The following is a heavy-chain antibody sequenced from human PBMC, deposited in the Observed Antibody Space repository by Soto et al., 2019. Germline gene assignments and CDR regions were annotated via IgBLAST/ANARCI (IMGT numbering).Heavy chain of an antibody. CDR1: GFTFSGSS. CDR2: IRSKANSYAT. D-gene: IGHD4-4*01. V-gene: IGHV3-73*01. Sequence: GSLRLSCADSGFTFSGSSMHWVRQASGKGLEWIGHIRSKANSYATAYAASVKGRFTISRDDSKHTAYLQMNSLKSEDSAVYHCTRVTETTFPFDYWGQGTLVTVSS. CDR3: TRVTETTFPFDY. J-gene: IGHJ4*02.